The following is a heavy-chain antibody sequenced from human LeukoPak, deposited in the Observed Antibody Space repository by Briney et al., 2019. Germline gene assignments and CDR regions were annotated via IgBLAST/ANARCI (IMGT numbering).Heavy chain of an antibody. V-gene: IGHV4-39*07. CDR3: ARFVSTGQYSYGALDYFDY. Sequence: SETLSLTCTVSGGSISSSSYYWGWIRQPPGKGLEWIGSIYYSGSTNYNPSLKSRVTISVDTSKNQFSLKLSSVTAADTAVYYCARFVSTGQYSYGALDYFDYWGQGTLVTVSS. CDR2: IYYSGST. CDR1: GGSISSSSYY. J-gene: IGHJ4*02. D-gene: IGHD5-18*01.